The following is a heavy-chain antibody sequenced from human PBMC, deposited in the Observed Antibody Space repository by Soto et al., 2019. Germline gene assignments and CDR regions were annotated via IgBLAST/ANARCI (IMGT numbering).Heavy chain of an antibody. CDR1: GYSFTSYW. CDR3: ARQYCRSTSCPAYGMDV. Sequence: PGESLKISCKGSGYSFTSYWIGWVRQMPGKGLEWMGIIYPGDSDTRYSPSFQGQVTISADKSISTAYLQWSSLKASDTAMYYCARQYCRSTSCPAYGMDVWGQGTTVTVSS. V-gene: IGHV5-51*01. D-gene: IGHD2-2*01. J-gene: IGHJ6*02. CDR2: IYPGDSDT.